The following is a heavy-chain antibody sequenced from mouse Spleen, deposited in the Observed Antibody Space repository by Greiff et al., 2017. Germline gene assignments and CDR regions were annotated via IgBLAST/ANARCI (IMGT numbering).Heavy chain of an antibody. Sequence: EVQLQQSGPELVKPGASVKISCKASGYTFTDYYMNWVKQSHGKSLEWIGDINPNNGGTSYNQKFKGKATLTVDKSSSTAYMELRSLTSEDSAVYYCARSASYYGNYGGVWGAGTTVTVSS. CDR2: INPNNGGT. CDR3: ARSASYYGNYGGV. D-gene: IGHD2-10*01. J-gene: IGHJ1*01. CDR1: GYTFTDYY. V-gene: IGHV1-26*01.